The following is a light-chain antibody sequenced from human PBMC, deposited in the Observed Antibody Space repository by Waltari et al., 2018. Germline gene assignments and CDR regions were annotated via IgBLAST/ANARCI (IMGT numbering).Light chain of an antibody. Sequence: QSPGTLSLSPGETATLSCRASQSVRGTLAWYQQKPGQAPRLLIYGASIRATGIPDRFSGSGSGTDFSLTITRLEPEDFAVYYCQHYVRLPVTFGQGTRVEIK. V-gene: IGKV3-20*01. J-gene: IGKJ1*01. CDR3: QHYVRLPVT. CDR1: QSVRGT. CDR2: GAS.